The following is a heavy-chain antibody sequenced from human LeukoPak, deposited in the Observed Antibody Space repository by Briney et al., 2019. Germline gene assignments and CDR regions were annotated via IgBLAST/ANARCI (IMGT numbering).Heavy chain of an antibody. D-gene: IGHD3-9*01. Sequence: ASVNLSSKASGYSYTRFGVGWERQAARHGLEWKGWISAYNYDTKYAQKFQGRVTVTSDAATNTAYMELRSLRSDDTAVYYCARRINYDILSGYSARGYYFDYWGQGTLVTVSA. V-gene: IGHV1-18*01. J-gene: IGHJ4*02. CDR2: ISAYNYDT. CDR1: GYSYTRFG. CDR3: ARRINYDILSGYSARGYYFDY.